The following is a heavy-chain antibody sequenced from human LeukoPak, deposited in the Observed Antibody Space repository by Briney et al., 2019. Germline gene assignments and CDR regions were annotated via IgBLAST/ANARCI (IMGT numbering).Heavy chain of an antibody. Sequence: PSETLSLTCAVYGGSFSGYYWSWIRQPPGKGLEWIGEINHSGSTNYNPSLKSRVTISVDTSKNQFSLKLSSVTAADTAVYYCARHPSGIYSSGWYADYWGQGTLVTVSS. D-gene: IGHD6-19*01. J-gene: IGHJ4*02. V-gene: IGHV4-34*01. CDR1: GGSFSGYY. CDR2: INHSGST. CDR3: ARHPSGIYSSGWYADY.